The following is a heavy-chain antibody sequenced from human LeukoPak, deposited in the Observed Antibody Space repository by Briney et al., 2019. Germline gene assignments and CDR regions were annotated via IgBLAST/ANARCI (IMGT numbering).Heavy chain of an antibody. D-gene: IGHD5-12*01. V-gene: IGHV3-30*02. Sequence: GGSLRLSCAASGFTFSGYGMHWVRQAPGKGLEWVAFIRYDGSNKYYADSVKGRFTISRDNSKNTLYLQMNSLGAEDTAVYYCAKLNRWAGYEVDYWGQGTLVTVSS. CDR3: AKLNRWAGYEVDY. J-gene: IGHJ4*02. CDR2: IRYDGSNK. CDR1: GFTFSGYG.